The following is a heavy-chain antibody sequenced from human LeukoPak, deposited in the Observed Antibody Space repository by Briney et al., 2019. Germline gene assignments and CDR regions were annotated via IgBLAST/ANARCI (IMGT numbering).Heavy chain of an antibody. CDR3: AREGQQLAQGAFDI. Sequence: SETLSLTCTVSGGSISGYFWSWIRQPAGKGLEWIGRIYTSGSTNYNPSLKSRVTMSVDTSKNQFSLKLSSVTAADTAVYYCAREGQQLAQGAFDIWGQGTMVTVSS. V-gene: IGHV4-4*07. CDR2: IYTSGST. J-gene: IGHJ3*02. D-gene: IGHD6-13*01. CDR1: GGSISGYF.